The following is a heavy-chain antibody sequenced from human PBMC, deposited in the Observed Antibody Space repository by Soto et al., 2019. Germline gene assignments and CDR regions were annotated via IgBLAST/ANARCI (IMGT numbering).Heavy chain of an antibody. J-gene: IGHJ4*02. CDR3: ARSPPGS. V-gene: IGHV3-30-3*01. D-gene: IGHD3-10*01. CDR2: ISYDGSNK. CDR1: GFSFSSYA. Sequence: VQLVESGGGLVQPGGSLRLSCAASGFSFSSYAMHWVRQAPGKGLEWVAVISYDGSNKYYADSVKGRFTISRDNSKNTLYLQMNSLRAEDTAVYYCARSPPGSWGQGTLVTVSS.